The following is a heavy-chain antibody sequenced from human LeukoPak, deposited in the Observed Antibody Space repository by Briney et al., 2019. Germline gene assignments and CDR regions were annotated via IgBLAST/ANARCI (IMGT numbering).Heavy chain of an antibody. D-gene: IGHD2-15*01. Sequence: PGGSLRLSCAASGFTFSSYSMNWVRQAPGKGLEWVSSISSSSSYIYYADSVKGRFTISRDNAKNSLYLQMNSLRAEDTAVYYRARGLDIVVVEGWFDPWGQGTLVTVSS. J-gene: IGHJ5*02. CDR1: GFTFSSYS. CDR2: ISSSSSYI. CDR3: ARGLDIVVVEGWFDP. V-gene: IGHV3-21*01.